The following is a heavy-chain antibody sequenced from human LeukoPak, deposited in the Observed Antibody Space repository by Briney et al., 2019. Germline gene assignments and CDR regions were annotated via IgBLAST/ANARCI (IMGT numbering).Heavy chain of an antibody. Sequence: SVKVSCKASGGTFSSYAISWVRQAPGQGLEWMGGIIPIFGTANYAQKFQGRVTITTDESTSTAYMELSSLRSEDTAVYYCARGYYDFWSGYSSYYYYYMDVWGQGTLVAVSS. J-gene: IGHJ6*03. CDR1: GGTFSSYA. CDR2: IIPIFGTA. V-gene: IGHV1-69*05. D-gene: IGHD3-3*01. CDR3: ARGYYDFWSGYSSYYYYYMDV.